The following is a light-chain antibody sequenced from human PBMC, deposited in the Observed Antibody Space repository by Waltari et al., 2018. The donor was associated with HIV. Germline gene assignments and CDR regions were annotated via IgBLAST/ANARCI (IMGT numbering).Light chain of an antibody. Sequence: DIQMTQSPSSLSASVGDRVTIDCRASQSSRFSLNWYQQKPGKVPKLLISAASTLQSGVPSRFSGSGSGTDFTLTIDSLQPDDFATYYCQQSFSSPLSFGPGTKVDIK. CDR2: AAS. CDR3: QQSFSSPLS. CDR1: QSSRFS. J-gene: IGKJ3*01. V-gene: IGKV1-39*01.